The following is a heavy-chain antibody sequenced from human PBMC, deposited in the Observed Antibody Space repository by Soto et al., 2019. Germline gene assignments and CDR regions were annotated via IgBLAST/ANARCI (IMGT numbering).Heavy chain of an antibody. D-gene: IGHD2-15*01. V-gene: IGHV3-30-3*01. CDR1: GFTFSSYS. J-gene: IGHJ4*02. Sequence: PGCAPRLSCAASGFTFSSYSIHWVRQAPGKGLEWVAVISYDGSNKYYADSVKGRFTISRDNSKNTLYLQMNSLRAEDTAVYYCASKRGWWTPDYWGQGTLVTVSS. CDR2: ISYDGSNK. CDR3: ASKRGWWTPDY.